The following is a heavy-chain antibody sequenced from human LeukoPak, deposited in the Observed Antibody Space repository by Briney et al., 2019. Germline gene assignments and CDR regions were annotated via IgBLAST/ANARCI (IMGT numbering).Heavy chain of an antibody. Sequence: PSETLSLTCAVSGGSISSYYWSWIRQPPGKGLEWIGYIYYSGSTNYNPSLKSRVTMSVDTSKNQVSLKMTSVTAADTAVYYCARDSYCSTTSCYDALEIWGQGTMVTVSS. J-gene: IGHJ3*02. V-gene: IGHV4-59*12. CDR3: ARDSYCSTTSCYDALEI. CDR2: IYYSGST. CDR1: GGSISSYY. D-gene: IGHD2-2*01.